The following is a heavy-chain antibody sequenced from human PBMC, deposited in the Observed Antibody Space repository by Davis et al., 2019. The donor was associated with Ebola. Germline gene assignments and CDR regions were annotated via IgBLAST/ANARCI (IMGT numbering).Heavy chain of an antibody. J-gene: IGHJ6*02. CDR2: INHSGST. CDR1: GGSFSGYY. Sequence: SEPLSLTCAVYGGSFSGYYWSWIRQPPGKGLEWIGEINHSGSTNYNPSLKSRVTISVDTSKNQFSLKLSSVTAADTAVYYCARIFRFLEWSQVVDYYGMDVWGQGTTVTVSS. CDR3: ARIFRFLEWSQVVDYYGMDV. D-gene: IGHD3-3*01. V-gene: IGHV4-34*01.